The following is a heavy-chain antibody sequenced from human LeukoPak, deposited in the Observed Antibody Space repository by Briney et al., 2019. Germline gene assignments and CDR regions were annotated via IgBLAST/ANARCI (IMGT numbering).Heavy chain of an antibody. V-gene: IGHV1-8*01. J-gene: IGHJ4*02. CDR3: ARGTRSIAAAATRVYYFDY. CDR1: GYTFTSYD. Sequence: ASVRVSCKASGYTFTSYDINWVRQATRQGLEWMGWMNPNSGNTGYAQKFQGRVTMTRNTSISTAYMELSSLRSEDTAVYYCARGTRSIAAAATRVYYFDYWGQGTLVTVSS. CDR2: MNPNSGNT. D-gene: IGHD6-13*01.